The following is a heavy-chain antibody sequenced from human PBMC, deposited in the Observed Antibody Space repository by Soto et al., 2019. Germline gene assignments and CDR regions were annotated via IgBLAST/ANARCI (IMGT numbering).Heavy chain of an antibody. D-gene: IGHD2-2*02. V-gene: IGHV4-59*01. CDR2: IYYSGST. CDR1: GGSISSYY. Sequence: SETLALTCTVSGGSISSYYWSWIRQHPGKGLEWIGYIYYSGSTNYNPSLKSRVTISVDTSKNQFSLKLSSVTAADTAVYYCARVVSSTSCYRDYYYYYYMDVWGKGTTVTVSS. CDR3: ARVVSSTSCYRDYYYYYYMDV. J-gene: IGHJ6*03.